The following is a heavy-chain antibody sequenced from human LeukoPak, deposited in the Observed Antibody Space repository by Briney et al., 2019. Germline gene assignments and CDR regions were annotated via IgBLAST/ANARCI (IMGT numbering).Heavy chain of an antibody. V-gene: IGHV4-34*01. J-gene: IGHJ4*02. CDR2: INHSGST. CDR3: ARVVAAAGNVGDY. D-gene: IGHD6-13*01. CDR1: GGSFSGYY. Sequence: PSETLSLTCAVYGGSFSGYYWSWIRQPPGKGLGWIGEINHSGSTNYNPSLKSRVTISVDTSKNQFSLKLSSVTAADTAVYYCARVVAAAGNVGDYWGQGTLVTVSS.